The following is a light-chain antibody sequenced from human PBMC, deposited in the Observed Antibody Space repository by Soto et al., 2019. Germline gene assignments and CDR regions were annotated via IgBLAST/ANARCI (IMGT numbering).Light chain of an antibody. Sequence: EIVLTQSPGTLSLSPGERATLSCRASQSVSSSYLAWYQQKPGQAPRLLIYGASSMATGIPDRFSGSGSGTDFPVTISRLEPEEFAGYSRQQYGSSPTYTFGQGTKLEIK. V-gene: IGKV3-20*01. CDR3: QQYGSSPTYT. J-gene: IGKJ2*01. CDR2: GAS. CDR1: QSVSSSY.